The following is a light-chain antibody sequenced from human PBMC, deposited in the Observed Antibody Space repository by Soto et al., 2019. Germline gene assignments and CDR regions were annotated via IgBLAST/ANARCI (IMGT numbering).Light chain of an antibody. J-gene: IGKJ3*01. CDR1: QSVSSSY. CDR2: GAS. Sequence: EIVLTQSPGTLSLSPGERATLSCRASQSVSSSYLAWYQQKPGQAPRLLIYGASSRATGIPDRFSGSGSGTYFTLTISRLEPEDFAVYYCQQYGSSLKFTFGPGTKVYIK. V-gene: IGKV3-20*01. CDR3: QQYGSSLKFT.